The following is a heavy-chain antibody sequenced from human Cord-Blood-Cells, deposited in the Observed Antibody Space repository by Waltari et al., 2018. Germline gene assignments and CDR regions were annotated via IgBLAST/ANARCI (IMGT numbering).Heavy chain of an antibody. CDR2: INHSGST. CDR1: GGSFSGYY. V-gene: IGHV4-34*01. D-gene: IGHD2-2*01. Sequence: QVQLQQWGAGLLKPSETLSLTCAVYGGSFSGYYWSWIRQPPGKGLVWIGEINHSGSTNNNPSPKSRVTISVDTSKNQFSLKLSSVTAADTAVYYCARGHGELLSSTSCFDYWGQGTLVTVSS. J-gene: IGHJ4*02. CDR3: ARGHGELLSSTSCFDY.